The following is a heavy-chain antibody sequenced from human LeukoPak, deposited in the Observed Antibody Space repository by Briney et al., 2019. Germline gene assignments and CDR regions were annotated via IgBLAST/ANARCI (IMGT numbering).Heavy chain of an antibody. Sequence: SETLSLTCAVSGGSFSGYYCSWLRQSPGKGLEWIGEINLRGRTNYNPSLGSRVAVSVDTSENQFSLNLTSVTAADTAVYYCARGGYCTDSNCYTSTFDIWGQGTKVTVSS. CDR1: GGSFSGYY. CDR3: ARGGYCTDSNCYTSTFDI. J-gene: IGHJ3*02. D-gene: IGHD2-8*02. CDR2: INLRGRT. V-gene: IGHV4-34*01.